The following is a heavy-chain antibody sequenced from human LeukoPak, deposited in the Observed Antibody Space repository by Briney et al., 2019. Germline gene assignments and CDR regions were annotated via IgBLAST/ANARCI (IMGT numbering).Heavy chain of an antibody. Sequence: GGSLRLSCAASGFTFSSNAMNWVRQAPGKGLEWVSSISMSSTYIYYADSVKGRFTISRDNAKNSLYLQMDSLRDEDTAVYYCTRAPYSSGWYTVDFWGQGTLVTVSS. CDR2: ISMSSTYI. J-gene: IGHJ4*02. V-gene: IGHV3-21*01. D-gene: IGHD6-19*01. CDR3: TRAPYSSGWYTVDF. CDR1: GFTFSSNA.